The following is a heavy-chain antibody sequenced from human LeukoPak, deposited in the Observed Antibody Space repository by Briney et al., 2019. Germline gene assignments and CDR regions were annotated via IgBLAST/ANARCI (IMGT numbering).Heavy chain of an antibody. Sequence: GGSLRLSCAASGFTFSSYAMHWVRQAPGKGLEWVAVISYDGSNKYYADSVKGRFTISRDNSKNTLYLQMNSLRAEDTAVYYRAREMSERSRNAFDIWGQGTMVTVSS. CDR1: GFTFSSYA. V-gene: IGHV3-30-3*01. CDR3: AREMSERSRNAFDI. CDR2: ISYDGSNK. D-gene: IGHD1-1*01. J-gene: IGHJ3*02.